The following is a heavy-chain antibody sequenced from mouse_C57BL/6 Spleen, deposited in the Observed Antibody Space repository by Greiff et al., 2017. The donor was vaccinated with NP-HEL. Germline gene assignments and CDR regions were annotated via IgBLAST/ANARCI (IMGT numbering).Heavy chain of an antibody. CDR1: GFTFNTYA. J-gene: IGHJ3*01. D-gene: IGHD2-3*01. CDR3: VGYDGYFGGFAY. CDR2: IRSKSSNYAT. Sequence: EVMLVESGGGLVQPKGSLKLSCAASGFTFNTYAMHWVRQTPGKGLEWVARIRSKSSNYATYYADSVKDRFTISRDDSQSMLYLQMNNLKTEDTAMYYCVGYDGYFGGFAYWGQGTLVTVSA. V-gene: IGHV10-3*01.